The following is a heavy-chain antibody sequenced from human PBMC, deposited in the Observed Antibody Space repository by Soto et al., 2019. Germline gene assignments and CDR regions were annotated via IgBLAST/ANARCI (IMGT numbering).Heavy chain of an antibody. Sequence: GEFLKISCAASGFTFSSYSMNWVRQAPGKGLEWVSSISSSSSYIYYADSVKGRFTISRDNAKNSLYLQMNSLRAEDTAVYYCARGRYCSSTSCYTYNWFDPWGQGTLVTV. CDR1: GFTFSSYS. J-gene: IGHJ5*02. CDR3: ARGRYCSSTSCYTYNWFDP. CDR2: ISSSSSYI. V-gene: IGHV3-21*01. D-gene: IGHD2-2*02.